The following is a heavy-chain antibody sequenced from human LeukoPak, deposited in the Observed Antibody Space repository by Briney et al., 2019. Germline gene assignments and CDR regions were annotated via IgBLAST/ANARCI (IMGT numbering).Heavy chain of an antibody. V-gene: IGHV1-46*01. CDR2: INPSGGST. CDR1: GYTFTSYY. Sequence: GASVKVSCKASGYTFTSYYMHWVRQAPGQGLEWMGIINPSGGSTSYAQKFQGRVTMTRDTSTSTVYMELSSLRCEDTAVYYCARAPNGDYGGLKTWYYWGQGTLVTVSS. D-gene: IGHD4-23*01. CDR3: ARAPNGDYGGLKTWYY. J-gene: IGHJ4*02.